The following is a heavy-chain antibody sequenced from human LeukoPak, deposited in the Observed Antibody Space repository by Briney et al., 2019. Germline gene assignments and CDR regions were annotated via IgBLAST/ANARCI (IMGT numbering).Heavy chain of an antibody. CDR3: ARLVLVPAADGEFDY. CDR1: GYTFTGYY. D-gene: IGHD2-2*01. CDR2: INPNSGGT. Sequence: ASVKVSCKASGYTFTGYYMHWVRQAPGQGLEWMGRINPNSGGTNYAQKFQGRVTMTRDTAISTAYMKLSRLRSDDTAVYYCARLVLVPAADGEFDYWGQGTLVTVSS. J-gene: IGHJ4*02. V-gene: IGHV1-2*06.